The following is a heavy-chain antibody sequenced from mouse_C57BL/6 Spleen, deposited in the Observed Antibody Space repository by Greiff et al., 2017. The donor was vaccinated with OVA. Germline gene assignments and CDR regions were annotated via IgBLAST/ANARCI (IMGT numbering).Heavy chain of an antibody. D-gene: IGHD1-1*01. CDR2: ISSGGSYT. V-gene: IGHV5-6*01. J-gene: IGHJ1*03. CDR3: ARQYYYGSSYWYFDV. Sequence: EVKLVESGGDLVKPGGSLKLSCAASGFTFSSYGMSWVRQTPDKRLEWVATISSGGSYTYYPDSVKGRLTISRDNAKNTLYLQMSSLKSEDTAMYYCARQYYYGSSYWYFDVWGTGTTVTVSS. CDR1: GFTFSSYG.